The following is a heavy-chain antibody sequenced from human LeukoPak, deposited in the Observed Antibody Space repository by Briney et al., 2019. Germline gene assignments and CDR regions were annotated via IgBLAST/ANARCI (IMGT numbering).Heavy chain of an antibody. J-gene: IGHJ4*02. D-gene: IGHD6-19*01. CDR2: IYYSGST. V-gene: IGHV4-59*08. CDR1: GGSISNYY. Sequence: SETLSLTCTVSGGSISNYYWSWIRQPPGTGLEWIGYIYYSGSTNYNPSLKSRVTISVDTSKNQFSLKLSSVTAADTAVYYCARHYSSGWYFGPKPNGGEYYFDYWGQGTLVTVSS. CDR3: ARHYSSGWYFGPKPNGGEYYFDY.